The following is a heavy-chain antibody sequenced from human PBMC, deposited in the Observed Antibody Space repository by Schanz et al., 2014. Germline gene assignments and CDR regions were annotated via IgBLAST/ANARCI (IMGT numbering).Heavy chain of an antibody. J-gene: IGHJ6*03. CDR1: GFTFSDYY. CDR2: ISSSGSTI. V-gene: IGHV3-11*01. Sequence: QVQLVESGGGLVKPGGSLRLSCAASGFTFSDYYMSWIRQAPGKGLEWVSYISSSGSTIYYADSVKGRFTISRDNAKNSLDLQMNSLRAEDTAVYYCARVDSGYDSHPYYYYYYMDVWGKGTTVTVSS. CDR3: ARVDSGYDSHPYYYYYYMDV. D-gene: IGHD5-12*01.